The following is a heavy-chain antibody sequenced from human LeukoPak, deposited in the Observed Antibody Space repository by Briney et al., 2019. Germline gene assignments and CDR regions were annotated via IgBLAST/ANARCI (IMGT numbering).Heavy chain of an antibody. CDR3: ATGAYSSSWEIGFDY. V-gene: IGHV1-18*01. Sequence: GASVKVSCKASGYTFTSYGISWVRQAPGQGLEWMGWISAYNGNTNYAQKLQGRVTMTTDTSTSTAYMELRGLRSDDTAVYYCATGAYSSSWEIGFDYWGQGTLVTVSS. J-gene: IGHJ4*02. CDR2: ISAYNGNT. CDR1: GYTFTSYG. D-gene: IGHD6-13*01.